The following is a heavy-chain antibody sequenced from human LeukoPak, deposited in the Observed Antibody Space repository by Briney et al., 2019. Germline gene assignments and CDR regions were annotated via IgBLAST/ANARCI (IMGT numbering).Heavy chain of an antibody. Sequence: GGSLRLSCAASGFTFSSYAMHWVRQAPGKGLEWWAVISYDGSNKYYADSVKGRFTISRDNSKNTLYLQMNSLRAEDTAVYYCARDRQGRTYYFDYWGQGTLVTVSS. V-gene: IGHV3-30-3*01. J-gene: IGHJ4*02. CDR1: GFTFSSYA. CDR2: ISYDGSNK. CDR3: ARDRQGRTYYFDY.